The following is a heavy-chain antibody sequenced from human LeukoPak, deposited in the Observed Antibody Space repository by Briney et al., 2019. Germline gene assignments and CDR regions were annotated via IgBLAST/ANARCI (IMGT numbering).Heavy chain of an antibody. V-gene: IGHV1-2*02. CDR2: INPNSGGT. CDR3: ARDWGYCSSTSCYTAFDI. D-gene: IGHD2-2*02. Sequence: ASVNVSCKASGCTFTGYYMHWVRQAPGQGLEWMGWINPNSGGTNYAQKFQGRVTMTRDTSISTAYMELSRLRSDDTAVYYCARDWGYCSSTSCYTAFDIWGQGTMVTVSS. J-gene: IGHJ3*02. CDR1: GCTFTGYY.